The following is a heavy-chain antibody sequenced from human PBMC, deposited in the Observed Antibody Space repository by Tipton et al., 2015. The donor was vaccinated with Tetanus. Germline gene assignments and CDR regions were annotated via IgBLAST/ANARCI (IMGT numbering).Heavy chain of an antibody. CDR1: GFTFSSYA. CDR2: ISGSGGST. D-gene: IGHD2-21*02. Sequence: GSLRLSCAASGFTFSSYAMSWVRQAPGKGLEWVSAISGSGGSTYYADSVKGRFTISRDNSKNTLYLQMNSLRAEDTAVYYCARASHIVVVTAILLWGQGTLVTVSS. CDR3: ARASHIVVVTAILL. V-gene: IGHV3-23*01. J-gene: IGHJ4*02.